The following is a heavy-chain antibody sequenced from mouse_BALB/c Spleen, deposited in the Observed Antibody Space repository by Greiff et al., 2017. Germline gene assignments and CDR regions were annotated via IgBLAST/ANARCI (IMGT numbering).Heavy chain of an antibody. CDR3: ARESDYGGFYYAMDY. Sequence: VKLMESGGGLVQPGGSRKLSCAASGFTFSSFGMHWVRQAPEKGLEWVAYISSGSSTIYYADTVKGRFTISRDNPKNTLFLQMTSLRSEDTAMYYCARESDYGGFYYAMDYWGQGTSVTVSS. CDR1: GFTFSSFG. D-gene: IGHD2-4*01. V-gene: IGHV5-17*02. J-gene: IGHJ4*01. CDR2: ISSGSSTI.